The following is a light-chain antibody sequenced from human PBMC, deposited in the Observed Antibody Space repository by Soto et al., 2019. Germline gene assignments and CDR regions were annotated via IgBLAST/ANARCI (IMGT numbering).Light chain of an antibody. J-gene: IGKJ3*01. V-gene: IGKV4-1*01. CDR3: PQYYSTPVT. CDR2: WAS. CDR1: QSVLYSSNNKNY. Sequence: DIVMTQSPDSLAVSLGERATINCKSSQSVLYSSNNKNYLAWYQQKPGQPPKLLICWASTRESGVPDRFSGSGCGTDFTLTISSLQAEDVAVYYCPQYYSTPVTFGPGTKVDIK.